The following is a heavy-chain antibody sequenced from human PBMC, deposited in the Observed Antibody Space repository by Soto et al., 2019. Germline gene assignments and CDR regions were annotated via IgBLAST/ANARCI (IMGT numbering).Heavy chain of an antibody. CDR3: AGEGVYGPHFFGY. D-gene: IGHD4-17*01. CDR2: IYYRGST. V-gene: IGHV4-31*03. J-gene: IGHJ4*02. CDR1: GGSINSDNYH. Sequence: QVQLQESGPGLVQPSQTLSLTCTVSGGSINSDNYHWSWIRQHPGKGLEYIGYIYYRGSTHYNPSLQRRVTTSVDTSKDQFSLKLSSVTAADTAVYYCAGEGVYGPHFFGYWGQGTLVTVSS.